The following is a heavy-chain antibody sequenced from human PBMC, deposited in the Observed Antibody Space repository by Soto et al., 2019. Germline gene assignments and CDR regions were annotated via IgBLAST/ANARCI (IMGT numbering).Heavy chain of an antibody. CDR1: GFTFTSSA. D-gene: IGHD6-13*01. J-gene: IGHJ4*02. CDR3: AADGITAAGNFDY. V-gene: IGHV1-58*01. Sequence: VASVKVSCKASGFTFTSSAVQWVRQARGQRLEWIGWIVVGSGNTNYAQKFQERVTITRDMSTSTAYMELSSLRSEDTAVYYCAADGITAAGNFDYWGQGTLVTVSS. CDR2: IVVGSGNT.